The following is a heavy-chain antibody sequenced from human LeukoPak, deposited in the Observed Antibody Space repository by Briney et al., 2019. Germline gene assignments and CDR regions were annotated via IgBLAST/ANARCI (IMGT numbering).Heavy chain of an antibody. J-gene: IGHJ3*02. CDR1: RFTLTSYE. D-gene: IGHD3-3*01. Sequence: GGALRLSRAASRFTLTSYEMNWVRQAPGKGLEWVSYISSSGSTIYYADSVKGRFTISRDNAKNSLYLQMNSLRAEDTAVYYGARVSPITIFGVNHDAFDIWGQGTMVTVSS. V-gene: IGHV3-48*03. CDR2: ISSSGSTI. CDR3: ARVSPITIFGVNHDAFDI.